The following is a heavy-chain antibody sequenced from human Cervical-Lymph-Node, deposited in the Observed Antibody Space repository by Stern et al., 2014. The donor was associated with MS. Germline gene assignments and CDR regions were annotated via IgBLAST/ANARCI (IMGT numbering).Heavy chain of an antibody. CDR1: GFTFDDYA. J-gene: IGHJ4*02. CDR2: ISWNSGSI. D-gene: IGHD1-26*01. Sequence: VQLVESGGGLVQPGRSLRLSCAASGFTFDDYAMHWVRQAPGKGLEWVSGISWNSGSIGYADSVKGRFTISRDNAKNSLYLQMNSLRAEDTALYYCAKFLQGSYWDWGQGTLVTVSS. CDR3: AKFLQGSYWD. V-gene: IGHV3-9*01.